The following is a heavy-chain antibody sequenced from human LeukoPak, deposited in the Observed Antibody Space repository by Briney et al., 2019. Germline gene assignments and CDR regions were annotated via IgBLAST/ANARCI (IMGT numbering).Heavy chain of an antibody. D-gene: IGHD2-15*01. CDR3: ARGSIVVVVAATPDY. J-gene: IGHJ4*02. Sequence: SETLSLTCSVSGYSISSGPYWGWIRQPPGQGLEWIASIYLGGTTYYTPSLKSRVTISVDTSKNQFSLKLSSVTAADTAVYYCARGSIVVVVAATPDYWGQGTLVTVSS. CDR2: IYLGGTT. V-gene: IGHV4-38-2*02. CDR1: GYSISSGPY.